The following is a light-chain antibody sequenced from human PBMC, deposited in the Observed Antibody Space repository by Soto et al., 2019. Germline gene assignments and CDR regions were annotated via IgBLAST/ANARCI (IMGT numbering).Light chain of an antibody. Sequence: DIQMTQSPSSLSASVGDRVTITCRASQSISNYLNWYQQKSDKAPKLLIYAASSLQSGVPSRSSGSGSGTDYTLTINRLQPEDFATYYCQQSYSTPWTFGQGTKVDIK. V-gene: IGKV1-39*01. J-gene: IGKJ1*01. CDR3: QQSYSTPWT. CDR2: AAS. CDR1: QSISNY.